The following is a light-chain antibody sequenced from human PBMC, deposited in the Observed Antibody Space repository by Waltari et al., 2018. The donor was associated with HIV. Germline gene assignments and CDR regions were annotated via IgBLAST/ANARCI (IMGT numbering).Light chain of an antibody. J-gene: IGLJ2*01. Sequence: QSVLTQPPSVSAAPGQKVTISCSGSTSNLGGNYVYWYQQLPGTAPKLLIYDNDKRPSGIPDRFSGSKSGTSATLGITGLQTGDEADYYCGTWDASLSAVVFGGGTKLTVL. CDR3: GTWDASLSAVV. CDR1: TSNLGGNY. V-gene: IGLV1-51*01. CDR2: DND.